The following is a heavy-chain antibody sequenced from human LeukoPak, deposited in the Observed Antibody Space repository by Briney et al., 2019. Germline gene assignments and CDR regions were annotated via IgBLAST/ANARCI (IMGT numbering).Heavy chain of an antibody. J-gene: IGHJ4*02. Sequence: GGSLRLSCAASGFTFSGSAMHWVRQASGKGLEWVGRIRSKANSYATAYAASVKGRFTISRDDSKNAAYLQMNSLKTEDTAVYYCTRHTLGVAGTQGDYWGQGTLVTVSS. D-gene: IGHD6-19*01. CDR3: TRHTLGVAGTQGDY. CDR1: GFTFSGSA. V-gene: IGHV3-73*01. CDR2: IRSKANSYAT.